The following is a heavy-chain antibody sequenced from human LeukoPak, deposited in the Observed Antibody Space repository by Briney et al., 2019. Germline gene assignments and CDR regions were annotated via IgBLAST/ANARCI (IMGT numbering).Heavy chain of an antibody. CDR2: ISYDGSNK. Sequence: GGSLRLSCAASGFTFSSYAMHWVRQAPGKGLEWVAVISYDGSNKYYADSVKGRFTISRDNSKNTLYLQMNSLRAEDTAVYYCARAYCSSTSCYVPYWGIDYWGQGTLDTVSS. D-gene: IGHD2-2*01. CDR3: ARAYCSSTSCYVPYWGIDY. CDR1: GFTFSSYA. J-gene: IGHJ4*02. V-gene: IGHV3-30-3*01.